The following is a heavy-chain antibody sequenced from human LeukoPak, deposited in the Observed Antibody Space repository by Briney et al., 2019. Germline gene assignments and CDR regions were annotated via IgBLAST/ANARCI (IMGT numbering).Heavy chain of an antibody. V-gene: IGHV3-9*01. Sequence: GGSLRLSCAASGFTFDDYAMHWVRQAPGKGLEWVSGISWNSGSIGYADSVKGRFTISRDNSKNTLYLQMNSLRAEDTAVYYCAREMYYYGSGSYYDYYYGMDVWGQGTTVTVSS. CDR2: ISWNSGSI. CDR3: AREMYYYGSGSYYDYYYGMDV. CDR1: GFTFDDYA. D-gene: IGHD3-10*01. J-gene: IGHJ6*02.